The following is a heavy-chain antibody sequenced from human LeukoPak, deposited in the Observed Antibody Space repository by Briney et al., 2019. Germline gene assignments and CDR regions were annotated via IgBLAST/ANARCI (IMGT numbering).Heavy chain of an antibody. CDR3: AKRAQVTAISPYFDY. CDR1: GFTFSNYA. D-gene: IGHD2-21*02. Sequence: GGSLRLSCAASGFTFSNYAMSWVRQAPGKGLEWVSGISGSGGSTFYADSVKGRFTMSRDNSKNTLYLQMNSLRAEDTAVYYCAKRAQVTAISPYFDYWGQGTLVTVSS. J-gene: IGHJ4*02. CDR2: ISGSGGST. V-gene: IGHV3-23*01.